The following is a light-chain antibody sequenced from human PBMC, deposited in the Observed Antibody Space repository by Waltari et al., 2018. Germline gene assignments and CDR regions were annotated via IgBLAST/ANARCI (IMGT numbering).Light chain of an antibody. Sequence: EIVLTQPPGTLSLSPGERATLSCRASQSVTSSYLAWYQQKPGQATSLLIYCASSRATGIPDRFSGSGSGTDFTLTISRLVPADFAVYYCQQYGSSPPLTFGGGTKVEIK. CDR1: QSVTSSY. J-gene: IGKJ4*02. CDR2: CAS. V-gene: IGKV3-20*01. CDR3: QQYGSSPPLT.